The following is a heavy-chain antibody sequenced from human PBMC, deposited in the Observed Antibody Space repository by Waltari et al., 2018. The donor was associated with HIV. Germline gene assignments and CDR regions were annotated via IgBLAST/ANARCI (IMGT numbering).Heavy chain of an antibody. D-gene: IGHD3-10*01. CDR3: ARDGMVRGVITYYYYGMDV. CDR1: GSTFSSHA. V-gene: IGHV3-30-3*01. Sequence: QVQLVASGGGVVQPGRSLRLSCAASGSTFSSHAMHGVRPAPGKGPKWVAVISYDGSNKYYADSVKGRFTISRDNSKNTLYLQMNSLRAEDTAVYYCARDGMVRGVITYYYYGMDVWGQGTTVTVSS. J-gene: IGHJ6*02. CDR2: ISYDGSNK.